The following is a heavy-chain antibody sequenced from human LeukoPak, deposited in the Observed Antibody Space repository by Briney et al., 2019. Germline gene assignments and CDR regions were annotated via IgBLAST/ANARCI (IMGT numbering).Heavy chain of an antibody. Sequence: SETLSLTCAVYGGTFSGYYWSWIRQPPGKGLEWIGEISHSGSTNYNPSLKSRVTISVDTSKNQFYLKLSSVTAADTAVYYCARGRGYYDSSGYYYRPLFDYWGQGTLVTVSS. CDR3: ARGRGYYDSSGYYYRPLFDY. J-gene: IGHJ4*02. CDR1: GGTFSGYY. CDR2: ISHSGST. D-gene: IGHD3-22*01. V-gene: IGHV4-34*01.